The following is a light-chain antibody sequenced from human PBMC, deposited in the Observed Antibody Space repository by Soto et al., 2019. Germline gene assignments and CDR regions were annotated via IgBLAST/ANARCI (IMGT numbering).Light chain of an antibody. CDR2: EVS. V-gene: IGKV3-11*01. CDR1: QSVKSN. Sequence: EIVLTQSPATLSLSPGEGATLSCRASQSVKSNLAWYQQKPGQAPRLLIYEVSTRATGVPARFSGRGSGTDFTLTISSLEPEDFAVYYCQQRSDWPPLFTFGPGTRVEIK. CDR3: QQRSDWPPLFT. J-gene: IGKJ3*01.